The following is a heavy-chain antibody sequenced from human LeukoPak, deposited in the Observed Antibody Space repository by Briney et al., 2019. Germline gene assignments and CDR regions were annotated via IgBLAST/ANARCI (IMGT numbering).Heavy chain of an antibody. Sequence: GGSLRLSCAASGFTFSSYAMHWVRQAPGKGLEYVSAISSNGGSTYYANSVKRRFTISRDNSKNTLYLQMGSLRAEDMAVYYCAREGAPVTTVTTPVYFDYWGQGTLVTVSS. J-gene: IGHJ4*02. V-gene: IGHV3-64*01. CDR2: ISSNGGST. D-gene: IGHD4-17*01. CDR3: AREGAPVTTVTTPVYFDY. CDR1: GFTFSSYA.